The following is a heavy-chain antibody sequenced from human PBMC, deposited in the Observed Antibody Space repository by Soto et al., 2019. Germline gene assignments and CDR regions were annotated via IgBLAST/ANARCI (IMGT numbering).Heavy chain of an antibody. D-gene: IGHD2-2*02. V-gene: IGHV5-51*01. CDR2: IHPGDSDT. J-gene: IGHJ4*02. CDR1: GYSFTTYW. Sequence: GESLKISCKGSGYSFTTYWIGWVRQMPGKGLEWMGIIHPGDSDTRYSPSFQGQVTISADKSISTAYLQWSSLKASDTAMYYCATGGYCSSTSCYNFFDYWGQGTLVTVSS. CDR3: ATGGYCSSTSCYNFFDY.